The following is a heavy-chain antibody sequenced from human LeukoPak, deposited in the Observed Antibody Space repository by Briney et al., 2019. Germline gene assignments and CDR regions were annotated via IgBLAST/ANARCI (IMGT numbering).Heavy chain of an antibody. Sequence: SGTLSLTCAVSGGSISSTNWWSWLRQPPGKGLEWIGEILHSGSTNYNPSLKSRVYMSVDKSKNHFSLRLSSVTAADTAVYYCATYYEGTGYRFDYWGQGALVTVSS. CDR3: ATYYEGTGYRFDY. CDR2: ILHSGST. V-gene: IGHV4-4*02. CDR1: GGSISSTNW. D-gene: IGHD3-22*01. J-gene: IGHJ4*02.